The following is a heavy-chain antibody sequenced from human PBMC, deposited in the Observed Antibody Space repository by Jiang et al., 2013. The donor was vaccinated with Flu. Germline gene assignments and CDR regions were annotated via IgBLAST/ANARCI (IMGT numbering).Heavy chain of an antibody. D-gene: IGHD2-15*01. CDR3: ARDADPLPQYCSGGSCYSGYFQH. Sequence: QLLESGEAWSEPGRSLATLLVQPLDSPQSLCYPLGPPGSRQGLEWVSIVSYDGTNKHYADSVRGRFTISRDNSNNTAYLQLNSLRPEDTAFYYCARDADPLPQYCSGGSCYSGYFQHWGLGTLVTVSS. V-gene: IGHV3-30-3*01. CDR2: VSYDGTNK. CDR1: DSPQSLC. J-gene: IGHJ1*01.